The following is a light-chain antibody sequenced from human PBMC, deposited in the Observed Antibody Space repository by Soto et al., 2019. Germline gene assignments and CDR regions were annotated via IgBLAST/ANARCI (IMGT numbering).Light chain of an antibody. V-gene: IGLV2-14*01. CDR2: KVS. CDR1: SSGVGGNKY. CDR3: ASSTSGSLYV. J-gene: IGLJ1*01. Sequence: QSALTQPASVSGSPGQSITISCTGTSSGVGGNKYVSWYQKYPGKVPKHLISKVSNRPSGVSNRFSGSKAGNTASLAISGRLGEEEADYFCASSTSGSLYVFGTGTKLTVL.